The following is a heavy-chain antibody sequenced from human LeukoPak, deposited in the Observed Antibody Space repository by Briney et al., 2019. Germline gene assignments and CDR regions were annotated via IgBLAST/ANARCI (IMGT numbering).Heavy chain of an antibody. J-gene: IGHJ4*02. CDR3: AKDRWSDY. Sequence: PGGSLRLSCAVSGFTFSSYAMSWVRQSPGKGREWVSAISGSGGSTYYADSVKGRFTISRDNSKNTLYLQMNSLTAEDTAVYYCAKDRWSDYWGQGTLVTVSS. D-gene: IGHD3-16*02. CDR2: ISGSGGST. V-gene: IGHV3-23*01. CDR1: GFTFSSYA.